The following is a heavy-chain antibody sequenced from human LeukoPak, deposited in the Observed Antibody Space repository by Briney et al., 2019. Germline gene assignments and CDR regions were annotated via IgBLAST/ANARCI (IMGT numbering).Heavy chain of an antibody. D-gene: IGHD2-2*01. CDR3: AKDMGVVPAGASDY. CDR2: ISWNSGSI. V-gene: IGHV3-9*01. J-gene: IGHJ4*02. CDR1: GFTFDDYA. Sequence: PGRSLRLSCAASGFTFDDYAMHWVRQAPGKGLEWVSGISWNSGSIGYADSVKGRFTISRDNAKNSLYLQMNSLRAEDTALYYCAKDMGVVPAGASDYWGQGTLVTVSS.